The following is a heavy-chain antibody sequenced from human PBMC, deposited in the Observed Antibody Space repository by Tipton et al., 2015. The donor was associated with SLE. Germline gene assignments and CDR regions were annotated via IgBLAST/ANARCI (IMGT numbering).Heavy chain of an antibody. V-gene: IGHV4-61*09. J-gene: IGHJ4*02. CDR1: GDSVSGGGNY. CDR3: ARGLTQSPDY. Sequence: TLSLTCTVSGDSVSGGGNYWTWVRQTAGKGREWIGHISTSGSTPYHPSLRSRATISVDTSKNQFSLKLSSVTAADTAVYYCARGLTQSPDYWGQGTLVTVSS. CDR2: ISTSGST. D-gene: IGHD2-15*01.